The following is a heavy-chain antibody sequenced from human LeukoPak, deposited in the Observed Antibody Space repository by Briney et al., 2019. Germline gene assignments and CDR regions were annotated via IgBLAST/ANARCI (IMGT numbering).Heavy chain of an antibody. J-gene: IGHJ4*02. CDR3: VSSRRYYDSSGYPY. D-gene: IGHD3-22*01. CDR1: GFTFSSYA. CDR2: ISSNGGST. Sequence: PGGSLRLSCSASGFTFSSYAMHWVRQAPGKGLEYVSAISSNGGSTYYADSVKGRFTISRDNSKNTLYLQMTSLRAEDTAVYYCVSSRRYYDSSGYPYCGQGTLVTVSS. V-gene: IGHV3-64D*09.